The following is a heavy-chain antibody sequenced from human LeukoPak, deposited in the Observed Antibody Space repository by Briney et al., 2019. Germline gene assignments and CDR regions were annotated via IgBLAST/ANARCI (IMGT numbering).Heavy chain of an antibody. CDR1: GGSISSSSYY. CDR3: ARGAYTAMDY. Sequence: SETLSLTCTVSGGSISSSSYYWGWIRQPPGKGLEWIGSIYYSGSTYYNPSLKSRVTISVDTSKNQFSLKLSSVTAADTAVYYCARGAYTAMDYWGQGTLVTVSS. CDR2: IYYSGST. V-gene: IGHV4-39*07. J-gene: IGHJ4*02. D-gene: IGHD5-18*01.